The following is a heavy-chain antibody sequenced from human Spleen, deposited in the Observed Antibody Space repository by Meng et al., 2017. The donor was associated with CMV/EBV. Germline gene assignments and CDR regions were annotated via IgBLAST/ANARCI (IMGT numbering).Heavy chain of an antibody. CDR3: AGRYDYVWGTTTFDY. Sequence: SGGSISSGGYYWSWIRQHPGKGLEWIGYIYSSGSTYYNPSLKSRVTISVDTSKNQFSLKLSSVTAADTAVYYCAGRYDYVWGTTTFDYWGQGTLVTVSS. J-gene: IGHJ4*02. D-gene: IGHD3-16*01. CDR2: IYSSGST. V-gene: IGHV4-31*02. CDR1: GGSISSGGYY.